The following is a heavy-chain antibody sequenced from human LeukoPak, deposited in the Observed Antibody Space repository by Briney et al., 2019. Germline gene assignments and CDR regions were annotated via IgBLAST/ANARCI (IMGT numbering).Heavy chain of an antibody. CDR3: AKGALYGPGSYYTAFDI. J-gene: IGHJ3*02. Sequence: PGGSLRLSCAASGFTFGSYAMTWVRQAPEQGLEWVSTITSSGDRMFYADSVKGRFTISRDNSKNTLYLQVNSLRTGDTALYYCAKGALYGPGSYYTAFDIWGQGTMVTVSS. CDR2: ITSSGDRM. CDR1: GFTFGSYA. D-gene: IGHD3-10*01. V-gene: IGHV3-23*01.